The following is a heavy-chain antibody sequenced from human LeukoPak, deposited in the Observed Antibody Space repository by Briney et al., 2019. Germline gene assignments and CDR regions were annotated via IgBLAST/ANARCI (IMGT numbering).Heavy chain of an antibody. D-gene: IGHD1-26*01. V-gene: IGHV4-59*08. CDR2: NSGST. CDR3: ARGRGYGGNYLRSFDI. Sequence: SETLSLTCTVSGDSISSYFWSWIRQPPGKGLEWIGYNSGSTNYNPTLKSRVTILLDRSKNQFSLKLSSVTAADTAVYYCARGRGYGGNYLRSFDIWGQGTMVTVSS. J-gene: IGHJ3*02. CDR1: GDSISSYF.